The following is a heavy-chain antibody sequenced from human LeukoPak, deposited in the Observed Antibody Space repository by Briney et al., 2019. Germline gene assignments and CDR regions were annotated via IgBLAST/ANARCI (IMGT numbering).Heavy chain of an antibody. CDR2: IIPSFGTA. V-gene: IGHV1-69*05. CDR3: ARIITMVRGVIITGAWFDP. Sequence: SVKVSCKASGDTFSSYAISWVRQAPGQGLEWMGGIIPSFGTANYAQKFQGRVTITTDESTSTAYMELSSLRSEDTAVYYCARIITMVRGVIITGAWFDPWGQGTLVTVSS. D-gene: IGHD3-10*01. CDR1: GDTFSSYA. J-gene: IGHJ5*02.